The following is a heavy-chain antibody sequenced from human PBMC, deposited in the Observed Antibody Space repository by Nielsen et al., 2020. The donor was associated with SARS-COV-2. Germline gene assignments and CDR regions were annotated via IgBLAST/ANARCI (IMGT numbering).Heavy chain of an antibody. V-gene: IGHV2-5*02. CDR2: IYWDDDK. D-gene: IGHD2-15*01. Sequence: SGPTLVKPTQTLTLTCTFSGFSLNTNGVGVAWIRQPPGKALEWLALIYWDDDKRYSPSLSSRLTITKDTSKNQVVLTMTNMDPVDTATYYCAHSSRYCSGGSCYAFDYWGQGTLVTVSS. CDR1: GFSLNTNGVG. CDR3: AHSSRYCSGGSCYAFDY. J-gene: IGHJ4*02.